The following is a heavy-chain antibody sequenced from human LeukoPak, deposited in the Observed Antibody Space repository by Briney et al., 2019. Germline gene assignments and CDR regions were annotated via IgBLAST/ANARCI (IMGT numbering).Heavy chain of an antibody. CDR3: ARVRGYYDSSGPRDY. J-gene: IGHJ4*02. Sequence: ASVKVSCKTPGGTFLNYAISWVRQAPGQGLEWMGRIIPILGIANYAQKFQARVTLTADKSTSTAYMELSSLRSDDTAVYYCARVRGYYDSSGPRDYWGQGTLVTVSS. V-gene: IGHV1-69*04. CDR2: IIPILGIA. CDR1: GGTFLNYA. D-gene: IGHD3-22*01.